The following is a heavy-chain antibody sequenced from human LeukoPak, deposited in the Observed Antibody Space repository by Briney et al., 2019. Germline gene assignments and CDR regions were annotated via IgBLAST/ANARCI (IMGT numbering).Heavy chain of an antibody. CDR3: ASSYCGGDCYLDY. CDR1: GFTFSSYR. V-gene: IGHV3-48*04. Sequence: GGSLRLSCAASGFTFSSYRMNWVRQAPGKGLEWVSYISSSSSTIYYADSVKGRLTISRDNAKNSLYLQMNSLRAEDTAVYYCASSYCGGDCYLDYWGQGTLVTVSS. D-gene: IGHD2-21*01. J-gene: IGHJ4*02. CDR2: ISSSSSTI.